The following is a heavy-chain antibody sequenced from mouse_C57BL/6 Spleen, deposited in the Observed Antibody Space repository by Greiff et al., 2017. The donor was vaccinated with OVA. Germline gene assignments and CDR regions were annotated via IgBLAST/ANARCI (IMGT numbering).Heavy chain of an antibody. Sequence: EVQLVESGAELVRPGASVKLSCTASGFNIKDDYMHWVKQRPEQGLEWIGWIDPENGDTEYASKFQGKATITADTSSNTAYLQLSSLTSEDTAVYYCTSGSSYAMDYWGQGTSVTVSS. CDR1: GFNIKDDY. D-gene: IGHD1-1*01. CDR2: IDPENGDT. CDR3: TSGSSYAMDY. J-gene: IGHJ4*01. V-gene: IGHV14-4*01.